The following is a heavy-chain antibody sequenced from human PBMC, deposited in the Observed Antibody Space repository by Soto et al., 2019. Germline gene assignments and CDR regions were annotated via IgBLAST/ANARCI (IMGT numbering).Heavy chain of an antibody. Sequence: PSETLSLTCAVYGGSFSGYYWSWIRQPPGKGLKWIGEINNSGSTNYNPSLKSRVTISVDTSKNQFSLKLSSVTAADTAVYYCVSVAQFRYFDWLTYYYGMDVWGQGTTVTVSS. D-gene: IGHD3-9*01. J-gene: IGHJ6*02. V-gene: IGHV4-34*01. CDR2: INNSGST. CDR1: GGSFSGYY. CDR3: VSVAQFRYFDWLTYYYGMDV.